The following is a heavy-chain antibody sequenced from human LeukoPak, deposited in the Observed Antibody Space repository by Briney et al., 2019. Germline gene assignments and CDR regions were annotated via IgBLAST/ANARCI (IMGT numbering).Heavy chain of an antibody. V-gene: IGHV4-59*01. CDR3: ARATWLPVGLYYYDSSGYYYYFDS. J-gene: IGHJ4*02. D-gene: IGHD3-22*01. CDR1: GGSISSYY. Sequence: SETLSLTCTVSGGSISSYYWSWIRQPPGKGLEWIGYIYYSGSTNYNPSPKSRVTISVDTSKNQFSLKLSSVTAADTAVYYCARATWLPVGLYYYDSSGYYYYFDSWGQGTLVTVSS. CDR2: IYYSGST.